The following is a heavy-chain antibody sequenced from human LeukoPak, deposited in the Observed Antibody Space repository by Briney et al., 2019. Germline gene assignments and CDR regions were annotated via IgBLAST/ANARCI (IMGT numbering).Heavy chain of an antibody. V-gene: IGHV3-48*03. Sequence: PGGSLRLSCAASGFTFSSYEMNWVRQAPGKGLEWVSYISIGGRTQYYADSVKGRFTISRDNAKNSLYLQMNSLRAEDTAVYYCAKSMGATLFDYWGQGTLVTVSS. D-gene: IGHD1-26*01. CDR1: GFTFSSYE. CDR3: AKSMGATLFDY. J-gene: IGHJ4*02. CDR2: ISIGGRTQ.